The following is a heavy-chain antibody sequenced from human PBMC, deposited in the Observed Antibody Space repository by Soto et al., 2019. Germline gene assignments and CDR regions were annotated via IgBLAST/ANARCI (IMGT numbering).Heavy chain of an antibody. CDR3: AKDPGYCSGGSCRAPYYYGMGV. CDR1: GFTFSSYA. D-gene: IGHD2-15*01. Sequence: GGSLRLSCVASGFTFSSYAMSWVRQAPGKGLEWVSAISGSGGSTYYADSVKGRFTISRDNSKNTLSLQMNSLRAEDTAVYYCAKDPGYCSGGSCRAPYYYGMGVWGQGTTVTVSS. J-gene: IGHJ6*02. CDR2: ISGSGGST. V-gene: IGHV3-23*01.